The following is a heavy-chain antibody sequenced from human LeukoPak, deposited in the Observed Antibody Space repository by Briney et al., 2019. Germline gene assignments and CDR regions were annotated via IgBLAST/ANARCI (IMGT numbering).Heavy chain of an antibody. D-gene: IGHD5-18*01. V-gene: IGHV3-64*01. J-gene: IGHJ4*02. CDR1: GFTFSSCG. CDR2: ISGDGDRT. CDR3: ARGRGYSYAVFDY. Sequence: GGSLRLSCAASGFTFSSCGMHWVRQAPGKGLEYVSTISGDGDRTYYANSVKDRFTISRDNSKNTLYLQMGSLRAEDMAVYYCARGRGYSYAVFDYWGQGTLVTVSS.